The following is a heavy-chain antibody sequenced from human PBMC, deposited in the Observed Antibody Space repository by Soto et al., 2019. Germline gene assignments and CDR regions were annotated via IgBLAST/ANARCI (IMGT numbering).Heavy chain of an antibody. V-gene: IGHV3-23*01. CDR2: ISGSGGST. D-gene: IGHD5-18*01. J-gene: IGHJ6*02. Sequence: GGSLRLSCAASGFTFSSYAMSWVRQAPGKGLEWVSAISGSGGSTYYADSVKGRFTISRDNSNMDPVDTAKYYCTHMRGSGLYGMDVWGQGTTVTVSS. CDR1: GFTFSSYA. CDR3: GMDV.